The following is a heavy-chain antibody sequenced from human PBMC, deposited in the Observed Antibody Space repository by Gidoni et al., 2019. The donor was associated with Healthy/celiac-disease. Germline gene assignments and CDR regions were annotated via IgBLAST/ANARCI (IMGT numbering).Heavy chain of an antibody. CDR2: ISSSSSYI. CDR3: ARDVRDYYSGYVY. Sequence: EVQLVESGGRLVKPGGSLGLPCAASGFPFSRYRMNWVRQGPGKGLAWVSSISSSSSYIYYADSVKGRFTISRDNAKNTLYLQMNSLRAEDTAVYYCARDVRDYYSGYVYWGQGTLVTVSS. J-gene: IGHJ4*02. CDR1: GFPFSRYR. V-gene: IGHV3-21*01. D-gene: IGHD5-12*01.